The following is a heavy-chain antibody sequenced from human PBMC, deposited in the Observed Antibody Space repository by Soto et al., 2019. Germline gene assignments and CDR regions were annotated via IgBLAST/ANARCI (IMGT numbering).Heavy chain of an antibody. CDR2: ISYDGSNK. V-gene: IGHV3-30-3*01. Sequence: GGSLRLSCAASGFTFSSYAMHWVRQAPGKGLEWVAVISYDGSNKYYADSVKGRFTISRDNSKNTLYLQMNSLRAEDTAVYYCARDPGGAGTHPYFDYWGQGTLVTVSS. CDR3: ARDPGGAGTHPYFDY. D-gene: IGHD1-7*01. CDR1: GFTFSSYA. J-gene: IGHJ4*02.